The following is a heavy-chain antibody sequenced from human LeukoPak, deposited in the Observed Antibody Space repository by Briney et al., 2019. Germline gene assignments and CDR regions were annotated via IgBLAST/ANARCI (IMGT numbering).Heavy chain of an antibody. D-gene: IGHD5-12*01. Sequence: GGSLRLSCAAFGFTFSSYSMNWVRQAPGKGLEWVSSISSSSSYIYYADSVKGRFTISRDNAKNSLYLQMNSLRAEDTAVYYCARIAAVATSDWGQGTLVTVSS. J-gene: IGHJ4*02. CDR2: ISSSSSYI. CDR3: ARIAAVATSD. CDR1: GFTFSSYS. V-gene: IGHV3-21*01.